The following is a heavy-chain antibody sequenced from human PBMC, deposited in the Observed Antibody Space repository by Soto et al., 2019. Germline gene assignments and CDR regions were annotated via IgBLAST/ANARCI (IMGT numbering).Heavy chain of an antibody. J-gene: IGHJ6*02. CDR2: ISAYNGNT. Sequence: QVQLVQSGAEVKKPGASVKVSCKASGYTFTSYGISWVRQAPRQGLEWMGWISAYNGNTNYAQKLQGRVTMTTDTSTSTAYMELRSLRSDDTAVYYCARDLGRDHIPSSGWYFYYYYYGMDVWGQGTTVTVSS. D-gene: IGHD6-19*01. CDR1: GYTFTSYG. V-gene: IGHV1-18*04. CDR3: ARDLGRDHIPSSGWYFYYYYYGMDV.